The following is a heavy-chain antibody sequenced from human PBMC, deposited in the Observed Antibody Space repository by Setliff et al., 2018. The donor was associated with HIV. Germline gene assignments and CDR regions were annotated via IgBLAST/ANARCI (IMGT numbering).Heavy chain of an antibody. CDR1: GGSVSSGGYY. J-gene: IGHJ4*02. CDR3: ARRTIFSYYFDF. CDR2: ISSSGST. Sequence: PSETLSLTCTVSGGSVSSGGYYYNWIRQSPGKGLEWLGYISSSGSTLYTPSLKSRIAISVDTSKNQFSLKLYSVSAADTAFYYCARRTIFSYYFDFWGLGSLVTVSS. V-gene: IGHV4-30-4*08.